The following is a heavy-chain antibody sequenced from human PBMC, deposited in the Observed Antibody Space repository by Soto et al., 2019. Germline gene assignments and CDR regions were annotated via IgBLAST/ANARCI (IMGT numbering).Heavy chain of an antibody. V-gene: IGHV3-23*01. J-gene: IGHJ4*02. D-gene: IGHD2-21*01. Sequence: GGSLRLSCPPSGFTFSSYAMSWVRQAPGEGLEWVSAISASAATTYYADSVKGRFTISRDNSRNTLYLQMNSLGAEDTAIYYCAKLGAYRPCAIDSGGQ. CDR1: GFTFSSYA. CDR3: AKLGAYRPCAIDS. CDR2: ISASAATT.